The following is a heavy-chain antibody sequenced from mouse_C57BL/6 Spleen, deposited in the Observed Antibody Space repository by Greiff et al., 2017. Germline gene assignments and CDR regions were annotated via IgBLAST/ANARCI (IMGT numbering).Heavy chain of an antibody. V-gene: IGHV1-22*01. CDR2: INPNNGGT. D-gene: IGHD2-4*01. CDR3: AREGYDYDGSYWYFDV. J-gene: IGHJ1*03. CDR1: GYTFTDYN. Sequence: SGPELVKPGASVKMSCKASGYTFTDYNMHWVKQSHGKSLEWIGYINPNNGGTSYNQKFKGKATLTVNKSSSTAYMELRSLTSEDSAVYYCAREGYDYDGSYWYFDVWGTGTTVTVSS.